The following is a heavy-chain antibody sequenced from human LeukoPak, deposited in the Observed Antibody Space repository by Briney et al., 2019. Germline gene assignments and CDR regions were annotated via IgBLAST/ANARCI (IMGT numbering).Heavy chain of an antibody. J-gene: IGHJ4*02. Sequence: SETLSLTCAVYGGSFSGYYWSWIRQPPGKGLEWIGEINHSGSTNYNPSLKSRVTISVDTSKNQFSLKLSSVTAADTAAYYCARGGYITIFGVVIRAPYYFDYWGQGTLVTVSS. CDR2: INHSGST. CDR3: ARGGYITIFGVVIRAPYYFDY. V-gene: IGHV4-34*01. CDR1: GGSFSGYY. D-gene: IGHD3-3*01.